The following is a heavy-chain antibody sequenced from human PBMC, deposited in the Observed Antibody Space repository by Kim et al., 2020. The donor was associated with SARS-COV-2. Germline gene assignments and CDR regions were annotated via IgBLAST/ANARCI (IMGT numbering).Heavy chain of an antibody. CDR2: IYYSGST. Sequence: SETLSLTCTVSGGSISSSSYYWGWIRQPPGKGLEWIGSIYYSGSTYYNPSLKSRVTISVDTSKNQFSLKLSSVTAADTAVYYCARRPRSYCSGGSCYYYFDYWGQGTLVTVSS. CDR1: GGSISSSSYY. V-gene: IGHV4-39*01. CDR3: ARRPRSYCSGGSCYYYFDY. D-gene: IGHD2-15*01. J-gene: IGHJ4*02.